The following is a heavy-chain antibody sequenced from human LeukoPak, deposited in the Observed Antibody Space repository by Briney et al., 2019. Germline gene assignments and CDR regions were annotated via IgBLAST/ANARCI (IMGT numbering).Heavy chain of an antibody. D-gene: IGHD3-3*01. CDR1: GGSFSDYY. CDR2: INHSGRN. J-gene: IGHJ3*02. CDR3: ARRLYQLSRYAFDI. Sequence: PSETLSLTCAVYGGSFSDYYWSWIRQPPGKGLEWIGEINHSGRNNYNPSPKSRVTISVDTSKSQFSLKLSSVTAADTAVYYCARRLYQLSRYAFDIWGQGTMVTVSS. V-gene: IGHV4-34*01.